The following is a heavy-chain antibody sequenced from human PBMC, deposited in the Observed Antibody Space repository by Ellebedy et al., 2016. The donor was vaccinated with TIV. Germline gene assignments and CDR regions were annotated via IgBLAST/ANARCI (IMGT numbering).Heavy chain of an antibody. D-gene: IGHD1-26*01. V-gene: IGHV1-69*13. Sequence: AASVKVSCKASGGIFSTYAISWLRQVSGQGPEWMGGIIPIFGSANYAQRFQGRITITADESTTTVYMELNRLTPDATAMYFRARGRQQQQLLWDWFPPWGQGTLVTVSS. J-gene: IGHJ5*02. CDR2: IIPIFGSA. CDR1: GGIFSTYA. CDR3: ARGRQQQQLLWDWFPP.